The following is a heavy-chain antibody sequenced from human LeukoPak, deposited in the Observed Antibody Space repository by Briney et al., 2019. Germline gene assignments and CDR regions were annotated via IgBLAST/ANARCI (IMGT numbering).Heavy chain of an antibody. Sequence: KPSETLSLTCTVSGGSISLYYWSWIRQPPGKGLEWIGYIYYSGNTNYNPSLKSRVTISVDTSKNEFSLKLSSVTAADTAVYYCARRLLPSSGNSYFDYWGQGTLVTVSS. CDR2: IYYSGNT. V-gene: IGHV4-59*08. CDR3: ARRLLPSSGNSYFDY. CDR1: GGSISLYY. J-gene: IGHJ4*02. D-gene: IGHD3-10*01.